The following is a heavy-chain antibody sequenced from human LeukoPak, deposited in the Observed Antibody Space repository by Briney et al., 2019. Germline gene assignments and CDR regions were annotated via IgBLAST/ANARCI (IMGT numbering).Heavy chain of an antibody. V-gene: IGHV3-7*01. D-gene: IGHD2-21*01. CDR3: ARDAWGTYCGGDCRYYMDV. Sequence: TGGSLRLSCAASGFTFSTYWMSWVRQAPGKGLEWVANIKQDGSEKYYVDSVKGRFTISRDNAKNSLYLQMNSLRAEDTAVYYCARDAWGTYCGGDCRYYMDVWGKGTTVTVSS. J-gene: IGHJ6*03. CDR1: GFTFSTYW. CDR2: IKQDGSEK.